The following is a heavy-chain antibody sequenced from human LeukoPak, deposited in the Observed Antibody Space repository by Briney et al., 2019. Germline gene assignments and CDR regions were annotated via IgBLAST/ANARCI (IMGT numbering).Heavy chain of an antibody. V-gene: IGHV1-18*01. CDR1: GYTFTSYG. D-gene: IGHD6-6*01. CDR2: ISAYNGNT. CDR3: AREYEYNYYYYMDV. J-gene: IGHJ6*03. Sequence: ASVKVSCKASGYTFTSYGISWVRQAPGQGLEWMGWISAYNGNTNYAQKLQGRVTMTTDTSTSTAYMELRSLRSDDTAVYYCAREYEYNYYYYMDVWGKGTTVTISS.